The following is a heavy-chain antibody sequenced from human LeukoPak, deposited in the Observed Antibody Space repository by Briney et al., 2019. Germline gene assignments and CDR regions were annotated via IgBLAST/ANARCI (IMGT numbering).Heavy chain of an antibody. CDR3: AKDRPYSYDLDY. CDR1: GFTFTIYS. J-gene: IGHJ4*02. D-gene: IGHD5-18*01. V-gene: IGHV3-30*02. Sequence: GGSLRLSCAASGFTFTIYSMNWVRQAPGKGLEWVAFIRYDGSNKYYADSVKGRFTTSRDNSKNTLYLQMNSLRAEDTAVYYCAKDRPYSYDLDYWGQGTLVTVSS. CDR2: IRYDGSNK.